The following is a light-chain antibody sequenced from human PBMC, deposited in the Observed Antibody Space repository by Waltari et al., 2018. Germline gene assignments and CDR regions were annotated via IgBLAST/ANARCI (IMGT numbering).Light chain of an antibody. Sequence: EIVLTQSPATLSLSPGERATLYCRASQSVSSYLAWYQQKPGQAPRLLIYDASNRATGIPARFSGSGSGTDFTLTISSLEPEDFAVYYCQQRSNWPPLTFGGGTKVEIK. CDR1: QSVSSY. J-gene: IGKJ4*01. CDR3: QQRSNWPPLT. V-gene: IGKV3-11*01. CDR2: DAS.